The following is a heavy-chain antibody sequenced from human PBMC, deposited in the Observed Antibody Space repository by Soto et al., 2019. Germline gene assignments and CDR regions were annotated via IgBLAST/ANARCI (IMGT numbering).Heavy chain of an antibody. CDR3: ASTKEDTAVVGTVDY. V-gene: IGHV4-61*01. CDR1: GGSVSSGSYY. Sequence: LSLTCTVSGGSVSSGSYYWSWIRQPPGKGLEWIGYIYYSGSTNYNPSLKSRVTISVDTSKNQFSLKLSSVTAADTAVYYCASTKEDTAVVGTVDYWGQGTLVTVSS. J-gene: IGHJ4*02. D-gene: IGHD5-18*01. CDR2: IYYSGST.